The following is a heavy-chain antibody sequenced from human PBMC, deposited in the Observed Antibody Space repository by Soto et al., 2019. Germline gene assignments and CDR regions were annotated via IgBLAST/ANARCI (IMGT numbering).Heavy chain of an antibody. J-gene: IGHJ6*02. CDR3: ARKRKYYYDSSGYIPSTRYYYGMDV. CDR2: INHSGST. CDR1: GGSFSGYY. Sequence: PSETLSLTCAVYGGSFSGYYWSWIRQPPGKGLEWIGEINHSGSTNYNPSLKSRVTISVDTSKNQFSLKLSSVTAAGTAVYYCARKRKYYYDSSGYIPSTRYYYGMDVWGQGTTVTVSS. V-gene: IGHV4-34*01. D-gene: IGHD3-22*01.